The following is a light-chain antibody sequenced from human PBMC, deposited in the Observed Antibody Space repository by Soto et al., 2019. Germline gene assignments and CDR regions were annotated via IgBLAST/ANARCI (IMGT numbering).Light chain of an antibody. CDR3: QQRSNWPPT. J-gene: IGKJ2*01. Sequence: EIVLTQSPANLSLSPGDRDTLSCRASQSVSSYLAWYQQKPGQAPRLLIYDASNRATGIPSRFSASGSGTDFTLTISSLEPEDSAVYYWQQRSNWPPTIGQGTKLEIK. CDR2: DAS. CDR1: QSVSSY. V-gene: IGKV3-11*01.